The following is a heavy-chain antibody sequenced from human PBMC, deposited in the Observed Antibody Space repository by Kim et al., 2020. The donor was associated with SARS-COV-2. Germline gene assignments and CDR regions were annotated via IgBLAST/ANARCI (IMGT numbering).Heavy chain of an antibody. CDR2: IYTGAVST. CDR3: AKDSGGGYSYYYGMDV. CDR1: GFTFSSYG. Sequence: GGSLRLSCTASGFTFSSYGMNWVRQAPGKGLEWVSVIYTGAVSTYYADSVKGRFTISRDDSKNTLYLQMNSLRAEDTAVYYCAKDSGGGYSYYYGMDVWG. J-gene: IGHJ6*02. D-gene: IGHD1-26*01. V-gene: IGHV3-23*03.